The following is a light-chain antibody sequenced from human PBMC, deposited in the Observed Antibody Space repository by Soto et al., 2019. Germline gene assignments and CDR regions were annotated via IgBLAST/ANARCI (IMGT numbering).Light chain of an antibody. CDR3: ISYASSTINV. Sequence: QSALTQPASVSGSPGQSITISCTGTSSDVGGYNYVSWYQQHPGKAPKLMIYDVSHRPSGVSNRFFGSKSGNTASLTISGLQADDEADYYYISYASSTINVFGTGTKLTVL. J-gene: IGLJ1*01. CDR1: SSDVGGYNY. V-gene: IGLV2-14*01. CDR2: DVS.